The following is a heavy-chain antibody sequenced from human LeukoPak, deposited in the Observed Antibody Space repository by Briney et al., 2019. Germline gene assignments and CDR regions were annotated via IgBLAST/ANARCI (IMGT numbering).Heavy chain of an antibody. Sequence: SETLSLTCAVYGGSFSGYYRSWIRQPPGKGLEWIGEINHSGSTNYNPSLKSRVTISVDTSKNQFSLKLSSVTAADTAVYYCARERSGDYGDYLIDPWGQGTLVTVSS. J-gene: IGHJ5*02. V-gene: IGHV4-34*01. CDR1: GGSFSGYY. CDR2: INHSGST. CDR3: ARERSGDYGDYLIDP. D-gene: IGHD4-17*01.